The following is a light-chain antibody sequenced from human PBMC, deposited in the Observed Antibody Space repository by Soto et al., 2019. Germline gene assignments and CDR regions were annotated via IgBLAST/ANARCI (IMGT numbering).Light chain of an antibody. Sequence: DIVMTQSPDSLAVSLGERATINCKSSQGVLNRSNNKNYLAWYQQKPGQPPKMLIYWASTRESGVPDRFSGSGSGTDFSLTITSLQAEDVPVYYCQQHNSLPWTFGQGTKVDI. CDR1: QGVLNRSNNKNY. V-gene: IGKV4-1*01. J-gene: IGKJ1*01. CDR3: QQHNSLPWT. CDR2: WAS.